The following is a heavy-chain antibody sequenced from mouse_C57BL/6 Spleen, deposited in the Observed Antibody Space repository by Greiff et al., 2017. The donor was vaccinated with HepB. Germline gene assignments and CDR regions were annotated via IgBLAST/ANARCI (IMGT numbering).Heavy chain of an antibody. D-gene: IGHD1-1*01. CDR2: IYPGDGDT. V-gene: IGHV1-82*01. Sequence: QVQLKESGPELVKPGASVKISCKASGYAFSSSWMNWVKQRPGKGLEWIGRIYPGDGDTNYNGKFKGKATLTADKSSSTAYMQLSSLTSEDSAVYFSARWGFYYGRDYFDDWGQGTTLTVSS. J-gene: IGHJ2*01. CDR3: ARWGFYYGRDYFDD. CDR1: GYAFSSSW.